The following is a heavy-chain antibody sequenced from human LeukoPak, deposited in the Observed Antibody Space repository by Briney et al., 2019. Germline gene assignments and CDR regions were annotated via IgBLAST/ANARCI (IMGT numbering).Heavy chain of an antibody. Sequence: GASVKVSCKASGYTFSNYDINWVRQATGQGLEWMGWINPNSGGTDYAQRFQGRVTMTRDTSISTAYMELSRLRSDDTAVYYCARGPSSGWFLSQFDYWGQGTLVTVSS. V-gene: IGHV1-2*02. CDR2: INPNSGGT. D-gene: IGHD6-19*01. CDR3: ARGPSSGWFLSQFDY. CDR1: GYTFSNYD. J-gene: IGHJ4*02.